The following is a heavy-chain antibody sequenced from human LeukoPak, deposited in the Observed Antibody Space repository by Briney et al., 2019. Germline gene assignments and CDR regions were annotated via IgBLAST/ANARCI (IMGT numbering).Heavy chain of an antibody. V-gene: IGHV3-21*01. J-gene: IGHJ4*02. Sequence: KPGGSLRLSCAASGFTFSSYSMNWVRQAPGKGLEWVSSIGSSSSYIYYADSVKSRFTISRDNAKNSLYLQMNSLRAEDTAVYYCARGGPLPGVADSFDYWGQGTLVTVSS. CDR2: IGSSSSYI. D-gene: IGHD6-19*01. CDR3: ARGGPLPGVADSFDY. CDR1: GFTFSSYS.